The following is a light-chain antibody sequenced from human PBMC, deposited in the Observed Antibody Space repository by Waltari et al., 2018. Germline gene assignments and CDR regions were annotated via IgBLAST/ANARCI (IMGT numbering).Light chain of an antibody. CDR2: RAS. CDR1: QSFSDW. Sequence: DIQMTQSPSTLSASVGDRVTITCRASQSFSDWLAWYQQKPGTAPKLLIYRASSLKSGVPSRFSGSESGTEFTLTINSLQPDDVATYYCQQYNSYPYTCGQGTKLEIK. CDR3: QQYNSYPYT. J-gene: IGKJ2*01. V-gene: IGKV1-5*03.